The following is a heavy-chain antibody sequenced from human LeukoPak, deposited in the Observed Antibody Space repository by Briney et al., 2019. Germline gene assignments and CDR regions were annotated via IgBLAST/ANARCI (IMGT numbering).Heavy chain of an antibody. Sequence: AETLSLTCTVSGDSLSSYYWSWIRQPAGKGLEWIGRIYTSGSTNYNPSLTSRVTMSVDTSKNQFSLKLSSVTAADTAVYYCARGWYYDSSGSKAFDIWGQGTMVTVSS. CDR2: IYTSGST. D-gene: IGHD3-22*01. CDR3: ARGWYYDSSGSKAFDI. V-gene: IGHV4-4*07. CDR1: GDSLSSYY. J-gene: IGHJ3*02.